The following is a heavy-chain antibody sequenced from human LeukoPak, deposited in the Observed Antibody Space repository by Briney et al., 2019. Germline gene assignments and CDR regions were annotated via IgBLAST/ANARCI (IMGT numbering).Heavy chain of an antibody. CDR3: AREGVLEWLLTDY. D-gene: IGHD3-3*01. CDR2: ISSSSSTI. Sequence: GGSLRLSCAASGFTFSSYSMNWVRQAPGKGLEWVSYISSSSSTIYYADSVKGRFTISRDNAKNSLYLQMNSLRAEDTAVYYCAREGVLEWLLTDYWGQGTLVTVSS. CDR1: GFTFSSYS. J-gene: IGHJ4*02. V-gene: IGHV3-48*01.